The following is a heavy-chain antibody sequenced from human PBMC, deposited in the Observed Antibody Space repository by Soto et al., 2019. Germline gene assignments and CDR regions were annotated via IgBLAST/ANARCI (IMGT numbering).Heavy chain of an antibody. Sequence: PGGSLRLSCAASGFTFSSYAMSWVRQAPGKGLEWVSAISGSGGSTYYADSVKGRFTISRDNSKNTLYLQMNSLRAEDTAVYYCAKEGVCSGGSCYPPWFDPWGQGTLVTVSS. D-gene: IGHD2-15*01. V-gene: IGHV3-23*01. CDR3: AKEGVCSGGSCYPPWFDP. CDR1: GFTFSSYA. J-gene: IGHJ5*02. CDR2: ISGSGGST.